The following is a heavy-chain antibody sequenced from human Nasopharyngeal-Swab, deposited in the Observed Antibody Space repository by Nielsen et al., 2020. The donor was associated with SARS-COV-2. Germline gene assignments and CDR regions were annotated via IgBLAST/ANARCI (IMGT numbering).Heavy chain of an antibody. J-gene: IGHJ5*02. CDR3: ARSAARSWFDP. CDR1: GFTFSSYW. D-gene: IGHD6-6*01. CDR2: IKQDGREK. V-gene: IGHV3-7*01. Sequence: GESLKISCAASGFTFSSYWMSWVRQAPGKGLEWVANIKQDGREKYYVDSVKGRFTISRDNAKNSLYLQMNSLRAEDTAVYYCARSAARSWFDPWGQGTLVTVSS.